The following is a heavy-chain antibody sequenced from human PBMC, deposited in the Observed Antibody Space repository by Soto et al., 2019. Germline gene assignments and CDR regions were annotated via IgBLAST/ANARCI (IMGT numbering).Heavy chain of an antibody. D-gene: IGHD2-15*01. J-gene: IGHJ4*02. Sequence: GGSLRLSCAASGFTFSNAWMSWVRQAPGKGLEWVGRIKSKTDGGTTDYAAPVKGRFTISRDDSKNTLYLQINSLKTEDTAVYYCTTDNGGVVVAATPKLLDYWGQGTLVTVSS. V-gene: IGHV3-15*01. CDR2: IKSKTDGGTT. CDR3: TTDNGGVVVAATPKLLDY. CDR1: GFTFSNAW.